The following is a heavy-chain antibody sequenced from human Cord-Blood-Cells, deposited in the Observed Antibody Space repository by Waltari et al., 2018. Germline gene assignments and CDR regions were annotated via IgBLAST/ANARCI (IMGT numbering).Heavy chain of an antibody. V-gene: IGHV3-48*02. D-gene: IGHD7-27*01. Sequence: GFTFSSYSMNWVRQAPGKGLEWVSYISSSSTIYYADSVKGRFTISRDNAKNSLYLQMNSLRDEDTAVYYCASFLTGGSAFDIWGQGTMVTVSS. CDR1: GFTFSSYS. CDR2: ISSSSTI. CDR3: ASFLTGGSAFDI. J-gene: IGHJ3*02.